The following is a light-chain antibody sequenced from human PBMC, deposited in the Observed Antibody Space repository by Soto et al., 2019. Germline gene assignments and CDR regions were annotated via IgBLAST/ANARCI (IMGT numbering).Light chain of an antibody. V-gene: IGKV3-11*01. CDR2: DAS. CDR1: QSVSSY. J-gene: IGKJ4*01. CDR3: QQRSNWRVT. Sequence: EIVLTQSPATLSLSPGARAPLSCRASQSVSSYLAWYQQKPGQAPRLLIYDASNRATGIPARFSGSGSGTDFTLTISSLEPEDIAVYYCQQRSNWRVTFGGGTKVDIK.